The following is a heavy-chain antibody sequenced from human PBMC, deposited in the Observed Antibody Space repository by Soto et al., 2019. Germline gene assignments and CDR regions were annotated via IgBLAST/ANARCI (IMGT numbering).Heavy chain of an antibody. Sequence: QVQLVESGGGVVQPGRSLRLSCAASGFTFSSYGMHWVRQAPGKGLEWVAVISYDGSKKYYADSVKGRFTISRDNSKNTLYLQMNSLRAEDTAVYYCAKDGPVTTRGDFDYWGQGTLVTVSS. D-gene: IGHD4-17*01. CDR2: ISYDGSKK. CDR3: AKDGPVTTRGDFDY. V-gene: IGHV3-30*18. CDR1: GFTFSSYG. J-gene: IGHJ4*02.